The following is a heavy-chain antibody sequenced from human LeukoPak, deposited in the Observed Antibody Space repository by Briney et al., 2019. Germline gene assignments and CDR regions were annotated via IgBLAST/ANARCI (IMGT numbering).Heavy chain of an antibody. D-gene: IGHD3-22*01. CDR1: GGSISSSSYY. CDR2: IYYSGST. V-gene: IGHV4-39*01. J-gene: IGHJ4*02. CDR3: ARGSDYDSSGQRRVDY. Sequence: PSETLSLTCTVSGGSISSSSYYWGWIRQPPGKGLEWIGSIYYSGSTYYNPSLKSRVTISVDTSKNQFSLKLSSVTAADTAVYYCARGSDYDSSGQRRVDYWGQGTLVTVSS.